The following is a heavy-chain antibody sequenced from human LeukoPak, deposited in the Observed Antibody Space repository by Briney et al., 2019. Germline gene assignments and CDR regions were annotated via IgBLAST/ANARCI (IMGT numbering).Heavy chain of an antibody. Sequence: PSETLSLTCAVYGGSFSGYYWSWIRQPPGKGLEWIGEINHSGSTNYNPSLKSRVTISVDTSKNQFSLKLSSVTAADTAVYYCARASPADDFWTGYYNSWFDPWGQGTLVTVPS. D-gene: IGHD3/OR15-3a*01. V-gene: IGHV4-34*01. CDR1: GGSFSGYY. CDR3: ARASPADDFWTGYYNSWFDP. CDR2: INHSGST. J-gene: IGHJ5*02.